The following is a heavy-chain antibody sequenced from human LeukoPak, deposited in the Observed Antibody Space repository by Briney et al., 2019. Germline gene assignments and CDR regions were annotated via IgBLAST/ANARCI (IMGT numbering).Heavy chain of an antibody. D-gene: IGHD2-2*01. CDR2: IKQDGSEK. Sequence: GGSLRLSCATSGFSFSSHWLNWVRQAPGKGLEWVANIKQDGSEKYYVDSVKGRFTISRDNAKNSLYLQMNSLRAEDTAVYYCARSVYCGSASCYNAFDIWGQGTMVTVAS. CDR1: GFSFSSHW. V-gene: IGHV3-7*01. CDR3: ARSVYCGSASCYNAFDI. J-gene: IGHJ3*02.